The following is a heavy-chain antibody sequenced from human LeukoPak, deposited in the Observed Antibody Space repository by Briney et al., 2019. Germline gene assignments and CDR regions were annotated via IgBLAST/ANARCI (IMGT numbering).Heavy chain of an antibody. V-gene: IGHV3-9*01. Sequence: GRSLRLSCAASGFTFYDYAMHWVRHAPGKGLEWVSGISWNSGSIGYADSVKGRFTISRDNAKNSLYLQMNSLRAEDTALYYCAKIPGDGYNSGFDYWGQGTLVTVSS. CDR2: ISWNSGSI. CDR1: GFTFYDYA. J-gene: IGHJ4*02. CDR3: AKIPGDGYNSGFDY. D-gene: IGHD5-24*01.